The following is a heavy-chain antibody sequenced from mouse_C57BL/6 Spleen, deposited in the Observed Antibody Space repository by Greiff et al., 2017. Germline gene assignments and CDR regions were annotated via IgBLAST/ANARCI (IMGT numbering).Heavy chain of an antibody. CDR3: AKGITTVVEEYYYAMDY. J-gene: IGHJ4*01. V-gene: IGHV2-3*01. Sequence: QVHVKQSGPGLVAPSQSLSITCTVSGFSLTSYGVSWVRQPPGKGLEWLGVIWGDGSTNYHSALISRLSISKDNSKSQVFLKLNSLQTDDTATYYCAKGITTVVEEYYYAMDYWGQGTSVTVSS. CDR1: GFSLTSYG. CDR2: IWGDGST. D-gene: IGHD1-1*01.